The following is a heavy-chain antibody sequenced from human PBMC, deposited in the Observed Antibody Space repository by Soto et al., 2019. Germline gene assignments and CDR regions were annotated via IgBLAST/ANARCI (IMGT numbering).Heavy chain of an antibody. Sequence: SETLSLTCTVSGGSISSSSYYWGWIRQPPGKGLEWIGSIYYSGSTYYNPSLKSRVTISVDTSKNQFSLKLSSVTAADTAVYYCVSLTYYYGSGRFYGMDVWGQGTTVTVSS. CDR1: GGSISSSSYY. CDR2: IYYSGST. CDR3: VSLTYYYGSGRFYGMDV. J-gene: IGHJ6*02. V-gene: IGHV4-39*01. D-gene: IGHD3-10*01.